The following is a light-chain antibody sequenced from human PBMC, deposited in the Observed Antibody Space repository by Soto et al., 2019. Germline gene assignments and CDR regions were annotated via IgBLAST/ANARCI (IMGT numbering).Light chain of an antibody. Sequence: DIQMTQSPSTLSASVGDRVTITCRASQSINNWLAWYQQKPGKAPKLLIYRASSLENGVPSRFSGRGSGTGFIFTITSLQPEDFATYYCQQYSSASTFGQGTKVEI. CDR1: QSINNW. CDR3: QQYSSAST. V-gene: IGKV1-5*03. J-gene: IGKJ1*01. CDR2: RAS.